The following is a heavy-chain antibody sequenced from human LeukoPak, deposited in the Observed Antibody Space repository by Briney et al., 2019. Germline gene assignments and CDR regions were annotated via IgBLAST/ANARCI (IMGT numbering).Heavy chain of an antibody. CDR1: GFTFSSYW. V-gene: IGHV3-7*01. CDR3: ARSLGYSGYVPSWFDP. D-gene: IGHD5-12*01. Sequence: PGGSLRLSCAASGFTFSSYWMSWVRQAPGKGLEWVANIKQDGSEKYYVDSVKGRFTISRDNAKNSLYLQMNSLRAEDTAVYYCARSLGYSGYVPSWFDPWGQGTLVTVSS. J-gene: IGHJ5*02. CDR2: IKQDGSEK.